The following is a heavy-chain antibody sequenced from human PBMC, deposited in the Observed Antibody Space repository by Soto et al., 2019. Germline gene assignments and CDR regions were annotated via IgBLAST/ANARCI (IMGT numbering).Heavy chain of an antibody. CDR3: ARHVPAAGYYYGMDV. Sequence: QVQLVQSGAEVKRPGSSVKVSCKASGGTFSSYAISWVRQAPGQGLEWMGGIIPIFGTPNYAQKFQGRVTXAXXXSXCTAYMELSSLRSEATAVYYCARHVPAAGYYYGMDVWGQGTTVTVSS. V-gene: IGHV1-69*05. J-gene: IGHJ6*02. CDR1: GGTFSSYA. CDR2: IIPIFGTP. D-gene: IGHD2-2*01.